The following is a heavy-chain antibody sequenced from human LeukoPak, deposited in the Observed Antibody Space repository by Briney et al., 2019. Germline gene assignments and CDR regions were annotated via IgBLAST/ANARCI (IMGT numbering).Heavy chain of an antibody. D-gene: IGHD3-22*01. CDR3: ARVVYDSSGYYYTDGAFDI. CDR2: IYTSGST. J-gene: IGHJ3*02. V-gene: IGHV4-4*07. CDR1: GGSISSYY. Sequence: SETLSLTCTVSGGSISSYYWSWIRQPAGKGLEWIGRIYTSGSTNYNPSLKSRVTMSVDTSRNQFSLKLSSVTAADTAVYYCARVVYDSSGYYYTDGAFDIWGQGTMVTVSS.